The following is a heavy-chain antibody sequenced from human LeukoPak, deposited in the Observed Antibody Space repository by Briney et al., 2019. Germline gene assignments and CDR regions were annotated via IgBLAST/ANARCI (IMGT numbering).Heavy chain of an antibody. J-gene: IGHJ3*02. CDR3: ARVARGDFWSGSDAFDI. CDR2: IYYSGST. D-gene: IGHD3-3*01. CDR1: GGSISSYY. V-gene: IGHV4-59*01. Sequence: SETLSLTCTVSGGSISSYYWSWIRQPPGKGLEWIGYIYYSGSTNYNPSLKSRVTISVDTSKNQFSLKLSSVTAADTAVYYCARVARGDFWSGSDAFDIWGQGTMVTVSS.